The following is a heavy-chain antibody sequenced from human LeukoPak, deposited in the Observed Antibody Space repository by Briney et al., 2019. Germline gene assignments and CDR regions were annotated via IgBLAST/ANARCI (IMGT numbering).Heavy chain of an antibody. CDR1: GFTFSSYS. D-gene: IGHD2-2*01. CDR3: AKDPCSTSCYCTG. CDR2: ISSSSSYI. V-gene: IGHV3-21*01. J-gene: IGHJ4*02. Sequence: TGGSLRLSCAASGFTFSSYSMNWVCQAPGKGLEWVSSISSSSSYIYYADSVKGRFTISRDNSKNTLYLQMNSLRAEDTAVYYCAKDPCSTSCYCTGWGQGTLVTVSS.